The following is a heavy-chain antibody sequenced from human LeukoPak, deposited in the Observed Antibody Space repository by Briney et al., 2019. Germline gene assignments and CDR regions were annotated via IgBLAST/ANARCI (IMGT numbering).Heavy chain of an antibody. J-gene: IGHJ4*02. V-gene: IGHV1-69*06. CDR2: IIPIFGTA. CDR1: GGTFSSYA. D-gene: IGHD3-22*01. Sequence: GASVKVSCKASGGTFSSYAISWVRQAPGQGLEWMGGIIPIFGTANYAQKFQGRVTITADKSTSTAYMELSSLRSEDTAVYYCARGGGYYDRSSFDYWGQGTLVTVSS. CDR3: ARGGGYYDRSSFDY.